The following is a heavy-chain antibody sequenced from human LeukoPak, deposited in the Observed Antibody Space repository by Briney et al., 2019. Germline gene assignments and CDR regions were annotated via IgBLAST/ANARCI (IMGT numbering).Heavy chain of an antibody. CDR2: INPSGGST. J-gene: IGHJ4*02. CDR3: ATLARTTLYNDY. D-gene: IGHD1-26*01. Sequence: ASVKVSCKASGYTSTSYYMHWVRQAPGQGLEWMGIINPSGGSTSYAQKFQGRVTMTRDTSTSTVYMELSSLRSEDTAVYYCATLARTTLYNDYWGQGTLVTVSS. V-gene: IGHV1-46*01. CDR1: GYTSTSYY.